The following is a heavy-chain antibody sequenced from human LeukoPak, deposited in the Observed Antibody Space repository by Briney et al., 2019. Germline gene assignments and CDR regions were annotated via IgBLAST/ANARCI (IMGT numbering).Heavy chain of an antibody. CDR3: ARWGGSSRNGDRVKYFQH. D-gene: IGHD1-26*01. CDR2: IYPGDSDT. J-gene: IGHJ1*01. Sequence: GESLKISCKGSGYSFTSYWIGWVRQMPGKGLEWMGIIYPGDSDTRYSPSFQGQVTISADKSISTAYLQWSSLKASDTAMYYCARWGGSSRNGDRVKYFQHWGQGTLVTVSS. V-gene: IGHV5-51*01. CDR1: GYSFTSYW.